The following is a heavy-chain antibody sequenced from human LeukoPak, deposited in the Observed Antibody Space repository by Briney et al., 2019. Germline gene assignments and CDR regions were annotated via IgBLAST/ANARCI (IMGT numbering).Heavy chain of an antibody. CDR3: ARETRGTVGSY. Sequence: GGSLRLSCAASVSTLNTNWTTWFRQTPGKGLEWVASLKQDGSDKYYVDSVKGRFTISRDNAENSLYLQMNSLRAEDTAVYYCARETRGTVGSYWGRGTLVTVSS. CDR1: VSTLNTNW. CDR2: LKQDGSDK. J-gene: IGHJ4*02. D-gene: IGHD4-23*01. V-gene: IGHV3-7*05.